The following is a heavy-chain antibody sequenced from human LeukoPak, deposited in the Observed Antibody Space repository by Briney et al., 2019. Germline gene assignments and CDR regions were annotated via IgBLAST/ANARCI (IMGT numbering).Heavy chain of an antibody. D-gene: IGHD2-2*01. V-gene: IGHV4-61*05. J-gene: IGHJ6*03. CDR2: IYYSGST. CDR1: SGSISSTTYY. Sequence: SETLSLTCTVSSGSISSTTYYWAWIRQPPGKGLEWIGYIYYSGSTNYNPSLKSRVTISVDTSKNQFSLKLSSVTAADTAVYYCARGGVVVPAAMPNYYYYMDVWGKGTTVTVSS. CDR3: ARGGVVVPAAMPNYYYYMDV.